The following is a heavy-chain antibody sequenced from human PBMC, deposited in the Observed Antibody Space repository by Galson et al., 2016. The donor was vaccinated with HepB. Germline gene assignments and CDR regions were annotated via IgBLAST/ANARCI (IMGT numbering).Heavy chain of an antibody. Sequence: LRLSCAASGVTISNNYMRWVRQPPGKGLEWIGEINHSGEINHSGRTNYNPSLKSRVTISVDTSKNQFSLKLSSVSAADTAVYYCWGDRCGGNCYFRSSVDYWSQGTLVTVSS. V-gene: IGHV4-34*08. CDR3: WGDRCGGNCYFRSSVDY. CDR1: GVTISNNY. CDR2: INHSGRT. J-gene: IGHJ4*02. D-gene: IGHD2-21*02.